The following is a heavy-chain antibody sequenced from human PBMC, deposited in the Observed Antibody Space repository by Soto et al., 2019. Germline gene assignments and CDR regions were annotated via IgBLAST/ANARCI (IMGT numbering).Heavy chain of an antibody. CDR1: GYSFTSYW. D-gene: IGHD3-10*01. Sequence: GESLKISCKGSGYSFTSYWIGWVRQMPGKGPEWMGIIYPGDSDTRYSPSFQGQVTMSADRSITTAYLQWSSLTASDTAIDYCATRGSGHGMDVWGQGTTVTVSS. CDR3: ATRGSGHGMDV. J-gene: IGHJ6*02. V-gene: IGHV5-51*01. CDR2: IYPGDSDT.